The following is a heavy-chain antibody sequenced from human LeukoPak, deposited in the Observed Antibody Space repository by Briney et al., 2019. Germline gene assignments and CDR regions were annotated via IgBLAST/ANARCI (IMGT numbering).Heavy chain of an antibody. CDR1: GFTFSSYE. D-gene: IGHD7-27*01. CDR3: SRDGDGYYFDD. Sequence: GGSLRLSCAASGFTFSSYEMNWGRQAPGKGLEWVSYISSSGTTIYYADSVRGRFTISRDNAKNSLYLQMNSLRAEDTAIYYCSRDGDGYYFDDWGQGTLVIVSS. V-gene: IGHV3-48*03. CDR2: ISSSGTTI. J-gene: IGHJ4*02.